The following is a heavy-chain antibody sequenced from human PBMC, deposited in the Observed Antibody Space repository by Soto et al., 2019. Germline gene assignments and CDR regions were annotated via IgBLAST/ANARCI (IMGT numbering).Heavy chain of an antibody. V-gene: IGHV5-10-1*01. J-gene: IGHJ4*02. CDR1: GYSFTAYW. Sequence: GESLKISCEASGYSFTAYWITWVRQMRGKGLEWMATIDPSDSYVDYSPSFRGHVTFSVDRSITTVYLQWNSLKASDSAMYFCTRRASSSFYHFDFWGQGALVTVSS. CDR2: IDPSDSYV. CDR3: TRRASSSFYHFDF. D-gene: IGHD2-2*01.